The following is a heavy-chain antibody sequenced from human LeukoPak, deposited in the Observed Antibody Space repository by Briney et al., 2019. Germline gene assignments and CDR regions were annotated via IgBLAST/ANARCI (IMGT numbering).Heavy chain of an antibody. V-gene: IGHV3-9*01. D-gene: IGHD3-9*01. CDR3: AKDEGGLRYLDWSDALDI. CDR2: ISWNSGSI. J-gene: IGHJ3*02. CDR1: GFTFDDYA. Sequence: SPRLSCAASGFTFDDYAMHWVRHAPPKGLEWVSGISWNSGSIAYADSVKGRFTISRDNAKNSLYLQMNSLRAEDTGLYYCAKDEGGLRYLDWSDALDIWGQKTRVTVSS.